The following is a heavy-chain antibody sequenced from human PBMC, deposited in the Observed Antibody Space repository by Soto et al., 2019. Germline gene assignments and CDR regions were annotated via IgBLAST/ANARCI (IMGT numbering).Heavy chain of an antibody. CDR3: ARGGRQQLIPTPISYKIDY. Sequence: PSETLSLTCAVSGASFRGTNWWSWVRQPPGKGLELIGEICHSGTPKYNPSLKSRVTISAAKSKKQFSLKVSSVTAADTAVYYCARGGRQQLIPTPISYKIDYWGQGTLVTVSS. CDR2: ICHSGTP. D-gene: IGHD6-13*01. V-gene: IGHV4-4*02. CDR1: GASFRGTNW. J-gene: IGHJ4*02.